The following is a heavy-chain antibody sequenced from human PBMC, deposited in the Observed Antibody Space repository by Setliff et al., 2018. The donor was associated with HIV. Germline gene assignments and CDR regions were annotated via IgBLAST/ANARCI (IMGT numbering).Heavy chain of an antibody. CDR2: ISGSGGST. J-gene: IGHJ4*02. CDR1: GFTFSSYA. Sequence: GGSLRLSCAASGFTFSSYAMSWVRQAPGKGLEWVSGISGSGGSTYYADSVKGRFTISRDNAKSSLYLQMDSLQIEDTAVYSCARSSLSVRIYDYWGQGTLVTVSS. D-gene: IGHD3-10*01. CDR3: ARSSLSVRIYDY. V-gene: IGHV3-23*01.